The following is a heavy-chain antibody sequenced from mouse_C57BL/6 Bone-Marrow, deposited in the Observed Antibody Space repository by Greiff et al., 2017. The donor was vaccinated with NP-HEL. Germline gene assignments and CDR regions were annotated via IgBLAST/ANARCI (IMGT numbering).Heavy chain of an antibody. CDR2: IYPGDGDT. Sequence: QVQLKESGPELVKPGASVKISCKASGYAFSSSWMNWVKQRPGKGLEWIGRIYPGDGDTNYNGKFKGKATLTADKSSSTAYMQLSSLTSEDSAVYFCARVDGYFYAMDYWGQGTSVTVSS. V-gene: IGHV1-82*01. J-gene: IGHJ4*01. CDR3: ARVDGYFYAMDY. D-gene: IGHD2-3*01. CDR1: GYAFSSSW.